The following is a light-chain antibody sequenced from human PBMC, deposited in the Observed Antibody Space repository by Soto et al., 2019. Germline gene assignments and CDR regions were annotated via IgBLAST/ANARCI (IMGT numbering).Light chain of an antibody. Sequence: QSVLRQPPSVSAAPGQKVTISCVGSCSNIGNNYVSWYQQVPGTAPKLLIYDNNKRPSGNPDRFSGSKSGTSATLGISGLQTGDEADYYCGTWDSSLSVHVFGTGTKVTVL. CDR1: CSNIGNNY. CDR3: GTWDSSLSVHV. CDR2: DNN. V-gene: IGLV1-51*01. J-gene: IGLJ1*01.